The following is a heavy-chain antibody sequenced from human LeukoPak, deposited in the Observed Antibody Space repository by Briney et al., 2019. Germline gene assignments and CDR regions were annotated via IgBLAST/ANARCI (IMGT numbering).Heavy chain of an antibody. CDR1: GGTFSSYA. CDR2: ISPVFGTT. J-gene: IGHJ4*02. D-gene: IGHD6-13*01. Sequence: GASVKVSCKASGGTFSSYAIRWVRQAPGQGLEWMGGISPVFGTTNYAQKFQGRVTITTDESTNTAYMELSSLRSEDTAVYYCVMLAAAVDYWGQGTLVTVSS. CDR3: VMLAAAVDY. V-gene: IGHV1-69*05.